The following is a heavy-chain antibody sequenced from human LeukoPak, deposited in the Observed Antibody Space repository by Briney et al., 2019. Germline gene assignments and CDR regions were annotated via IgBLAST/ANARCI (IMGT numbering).Heavy chain of an antibody. J-gene: IGHJ2*01. CDR3: ARRPPGFGGHWYFDL. CDR1: GGSLSSSRYY. Sequence: PSETLSLTCTVSGGSLSSSRYYWGWIRQPPGKGLECIGYIYYSGSTNYNPSLKSRVTISVDTSKNQFSLNLSSVTAADTAVYYCARRPPGFGGHWYFDLWGRGTLVTVSS. V-gene: IGHV4-61*01. CDR2: IYYSGST. D-gene: IGHD4-23*01.